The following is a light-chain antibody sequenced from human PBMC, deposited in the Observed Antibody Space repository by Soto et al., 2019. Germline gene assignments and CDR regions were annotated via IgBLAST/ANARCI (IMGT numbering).Light chain of an antibody. J-gene: IGKJ2*01. CDR1: QGISSA. Sequence: AIQLTQSPSSLSASVGHRVTITCRASQGISSALAWFQQKPGKTPNLLICDASSLESGVPSRFSGSGSETDFTLTISSLQPEDFATYYCQQFNSYPMYTFGQGTKLEIK. CDR2: DAS. CDR3: QQFNSYPMYT. V-gene: IGKV1-13*02.